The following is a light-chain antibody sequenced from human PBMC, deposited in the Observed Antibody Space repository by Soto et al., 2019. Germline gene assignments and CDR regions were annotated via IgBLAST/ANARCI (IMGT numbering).Light chain of an antibody. Sequence: DIQMTQSPSSLSASVGDRVTITCRAIQNIREYLNWYHQKPGSAPKLLISAASTLQSGVPLRFSGSGSGSVFTLTIYKLQPEDVGSYICQESYTTPWTFGRGTKLEI. V-gene: IGKV1-39*01. CDR1: QNIREY. CDR2: AAS. J-gene: IGKJ1*01. CDR3: QESYTTPWT.